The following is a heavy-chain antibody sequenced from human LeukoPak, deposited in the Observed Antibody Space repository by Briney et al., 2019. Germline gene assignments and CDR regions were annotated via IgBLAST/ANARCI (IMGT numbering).Heavy chain of an antibody. J-gene: IGHJ4*02. Sequence: GGSLRLSCAASGFTFSSYAMSWVRQAPGKGLEWVAFIRYDGSNKYYADSVKGRFTISRDNSKNTLYLQMNSLRAEDTAVYYCAKNRGAEQQPPHFDYWGQGTLVTVSS. CDR3: AKNRGAEQQPPHFDY. CDR2: IRYDGSNK. CDR1: GFTFSSYA. V-gene: IGHV3-30*02. D-gene: IGHD6-13*01.